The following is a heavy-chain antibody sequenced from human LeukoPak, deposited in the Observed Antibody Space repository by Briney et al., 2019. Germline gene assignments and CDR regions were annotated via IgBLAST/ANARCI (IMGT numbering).Heavy chain of an antibody. V-gene: IGHV3-43D*03. Sequence: GGSLRLSCAASGFTFDDYAMHWVRQAPGKGLEWVSLISWDGGSTYYADSVKGRFTISRDNSKNSLYLQMNSLRAEDTALYYCAKLSAYSSSSFDYWGQGTLVTVSS. J-gene: IGHJ4*02. CDR1: GFTFDDYA. D-gene: IGHD6-6*01. CDR2: ISWDGGST. CDR3: AKLSAYSSSSFDY.